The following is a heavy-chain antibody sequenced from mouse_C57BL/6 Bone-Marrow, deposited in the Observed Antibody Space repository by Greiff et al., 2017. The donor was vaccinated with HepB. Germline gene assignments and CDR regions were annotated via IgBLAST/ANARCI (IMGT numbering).Heavy chain of an antibody. CDR2: INPGSGGT. V-gene: IGHV1-54*01. CDR1: GYAFTNYL. J-gene: IGHJ2*01. CDR3: ARGDYYGSSLEY. Sequence: VQLQESGAELVRPGTSVKVSCKASGYAFTNYLIEWVKQRPGQGLEWIGVINPGSGGTNYNEKFKGKATLTADKSSSTAYMQLSSLTSEDSAVYFCARGDYYGSSLEYWGQGTTLTVSS. D-gene: IGHD1-1*01.